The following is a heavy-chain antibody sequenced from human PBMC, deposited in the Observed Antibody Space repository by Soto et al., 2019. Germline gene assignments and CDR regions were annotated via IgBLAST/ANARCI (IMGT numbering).Heavy chain of an antibody. J-gene: IGHJ6*02. CDR3: ARHPTMVRDRNGTDV. CDR2: IDPSDSYT. Sequence: GESLKISCKGSGYSFTSYWISWVRQMPGKGLEWMGRIDPSDSYTNYSPSFQGHVTISADKSISTAYLQWSSLKASDTAMYYCARHPTMVRDRNGTDVWGQGTTVTVSS. D-gene: IGHD3-10*01. CDR1: GYSFTSYW. V-gene: IGHV5-10-1*01.